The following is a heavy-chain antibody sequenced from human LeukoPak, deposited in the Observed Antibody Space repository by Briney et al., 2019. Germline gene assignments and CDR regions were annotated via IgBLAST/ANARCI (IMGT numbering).Heavy chain of an antibody. CDR3: AGEVATLNWFDP. V-gene: IGHV1-18*04. J-gene: IGHJ5*02. CDR1: GYTFTSYG. D-gene: IGHD5-12*01. CDR2: ISAYNGNT. Sequence: ASVKVSCKASGYTFTSYGISWVRQAPGQGLEWMGWISAYNGNTNYAQKLQGRVTVTTDTSTSTAYMELRSLRSDDTAVYYCAGEVATLNWFDPWGQGTLVTVSS.